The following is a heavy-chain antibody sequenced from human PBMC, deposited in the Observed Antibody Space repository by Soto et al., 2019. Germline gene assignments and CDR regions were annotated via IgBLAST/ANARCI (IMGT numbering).Heavy chain of an antibody. J-gene: IGHJ4*02. Sequence: SETLSLTCTVSGGSIRTSGYSWGRIRRPPGKGLEWIATISYSGSTYYNPSLKSRVTMSVDTSKNQFSLKLSSVTAEDTAVYYCARGPWRSLDSSSWPLDYWGQGTLVTVSS. D-gene: IGHD6-13*01. CDR3: ARGPWRSLDSSSWPLDY. CDR1: GGSIRTSGYS. CDR2: ISYSGST. V-gene: IGHV4-39*01.